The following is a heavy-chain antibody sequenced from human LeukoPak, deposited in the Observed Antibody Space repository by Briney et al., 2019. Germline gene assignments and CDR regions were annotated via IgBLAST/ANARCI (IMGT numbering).Heavy chain of an antibody. V-gene: IGHV4-39*01. CDR3: ATRNYYYYYMDV. J-gene: IGHJ6*03. CDR2: IYCSGST. Sequence: PSETLSLTCTVSGGSISSSSYYWGWIRQPPGKGREWIGSIYCSGSTYYNPSLKSRVTISVDTSKNQFSLKLSSVTAADTAVYYCATRNYYYYYMDVWGKGTTVTVSS. CDR1: GGSISSSSYY.